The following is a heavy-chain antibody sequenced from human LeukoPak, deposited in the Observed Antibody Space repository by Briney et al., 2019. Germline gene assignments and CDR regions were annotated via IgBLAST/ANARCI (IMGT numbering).Heavy chain of an antibody. CDR2: INPNSGGT. J-gene: IGHJ5*02. D-gene: IGHD3-10*01. CDR3: ARGPLDYYGSGSYHHWFDP. CDR1: GYTFTGYY. V-gene: IGHV1-2*02. Sequence: ASVKVSCKASGYTFTGYYMHWVRQAPGQGLEWMGWINPNSGGTNYAQKFQGRVTMTRDTSISTAYMELSRLRSDDTAVYYCARGPLDYYGSGSYHHWFDPWGQGTLVTVSS.